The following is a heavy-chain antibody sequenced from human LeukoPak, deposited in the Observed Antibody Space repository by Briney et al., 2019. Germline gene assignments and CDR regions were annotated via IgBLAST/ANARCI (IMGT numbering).Heavy chain of an antibody. J-gene: IGHJ4*02. Sequence: PSETLSLTCTVSGGSTSSSSYYWSWIRQPPGKGLEWIGEINHSGSTNYNPSLKSRVTISVDTSKNQFSLKLSSVTAADTAVYYCARVFSSYGSRGYFDYWGQGTLVTVSS. CDR1: GGSTSSSSYY. D-gene: IGHD5-18*01. CDR2: INHSGST. CDR3: ARVFSSYGSRGYFDY. V-gene: IGHV4-39*07.